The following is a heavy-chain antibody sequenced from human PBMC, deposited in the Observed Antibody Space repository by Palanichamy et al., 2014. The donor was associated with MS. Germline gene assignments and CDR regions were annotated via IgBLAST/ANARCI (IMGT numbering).Heavy chain of an antibody. J-gene: IGHJ6*02. CDR3: ARGAPDYYGSGSKGMDV. Sequence: QVQLQQWGGRTVEAFRRPCPSPALSMVGPFSGYYWSWIRQPPREGAWSGIGEINHSGSTNYNPSLKSRVTISVDTSKNQFSLKLSSVTAADTAVYYCARGAPDYYGSGSKGMDVWGQGTTVTVSS. D-gene: IGHD3-10*01. V-gene: IGHV4-34*01. CDR1: VGPFSGYY. CDR2: INHSGST.